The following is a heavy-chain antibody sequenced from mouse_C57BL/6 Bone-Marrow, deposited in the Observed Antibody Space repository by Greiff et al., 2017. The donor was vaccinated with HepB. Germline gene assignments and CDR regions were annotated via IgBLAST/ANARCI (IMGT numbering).Heavy chain of an antibody. J-gene: IGHJ1*03. Sequence: EVKVVESGGDLVKPGGSLKLSCAASGFTFSSYGMSWVRQTPDKRLEWVATISSGGSYTYYPDSVKGRFTISRDNAKNTLYLQMSSLKSEDTAMYYWARDDGYSYWYFDVWGTGTTVTVSS. CDR2: ISSGGSYT. CDR3: ARDDGYSYWYFDV. V-gene: IGHV5-6*01. CDR1: GFTFSSYG. D-gene: IGHD2-3*01.